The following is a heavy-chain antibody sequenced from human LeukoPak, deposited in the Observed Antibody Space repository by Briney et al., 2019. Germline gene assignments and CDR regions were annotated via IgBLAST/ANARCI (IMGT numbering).Heavy chain of an antibody. D-gene: IGHD3-22*01. CDR3: ARENYYYDSSGNFDY. J-gene: IGHJ4*02. CDR1: GGSFSGYY. Sequence: SETLSLTCAVYGGSFSGYYWSWIRQPPGKGLEWIGEINYSRSTNYNPSLKSRVTISVDTSKNQFSLKLSSVTAADTAVYYCARENYYYDSSGNFDYWGQGTLVTVSS. CDR2: INYSRST. V-gene: IGHV4-34*01.